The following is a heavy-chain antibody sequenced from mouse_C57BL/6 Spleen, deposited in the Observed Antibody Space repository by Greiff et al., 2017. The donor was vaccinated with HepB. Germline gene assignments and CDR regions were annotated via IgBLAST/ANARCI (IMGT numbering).Heavy chain of an antibody. CDR1: GFSLTSYA. D-gene: IGHD1-1*01. V-gene: IGHV2-9-1*01. CDR3: ARKYYGSSYGYFDV. Sequence: VMLVESGPGLVAPSQSLSITCTVSGFSLTSYAISWVRQPPGKGLEWLGVIWTGGGTNYNSARKSRLSISKDNSKSQVFLKMNSLQTDDTDRYYCARKYYGSSYGYFDVWGTGTTVTVSS. CDR2: IWTGGGT. J-gene: IGHJ1*03.